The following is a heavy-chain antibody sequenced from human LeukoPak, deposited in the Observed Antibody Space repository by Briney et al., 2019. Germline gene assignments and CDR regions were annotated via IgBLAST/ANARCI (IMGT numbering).Heavy chain of an antibody. D-gene: IGHD5-18*01. CDR1: GFTFSSYE. J-gene: IGHJ5*02. Sequence: GGSLRLSCAASGFTFSSYEMNWVRQAPGKGLEWVSYISSSGSTIYYADSVKGRFTISRDNSKNTLYLQMNSLRAEDTAVYYCAKDTQLEAAMENWFDPWGQGTLVTVSS. CDR3: AKDTQLEAAMENWFDP. CDR2: ISSSGSTI. V-gene: IGHV3-48*03.